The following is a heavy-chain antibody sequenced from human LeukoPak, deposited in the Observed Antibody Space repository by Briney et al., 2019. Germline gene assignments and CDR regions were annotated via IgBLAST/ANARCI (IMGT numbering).Heavy chain of an antibody. D-gene: IGHD7-27*01. V-gene: IGHV3-23*01. J-gene: IGHJ4*02. Sequence: GGSLRLSCAASGFTFSSYAMSWVRQAPGKGLEWVSAISGSGDSTYSTDSVKGRFTISRDNSKNTLYLQMNSLRAEDTAVYYCAKKVSANWGSYFDYWGQGTLVTVSS. CDR1: GFTFSSYA. CDR3: AKKVSANWGSYFDY. CDR2: ISGSGDST.